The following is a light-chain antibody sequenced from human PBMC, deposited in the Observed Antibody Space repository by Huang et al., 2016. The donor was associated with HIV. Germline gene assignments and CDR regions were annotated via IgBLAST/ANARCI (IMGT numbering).Light chain of an antibody. CDR1: TDLVDDDGLSH. Sequence: IVLTQSPLSLSVTPGQAASMSCSSNTDLVDDDGLSHVSWHRQRPGQPQQPLIYDISERFPGVAYRFSGSGSGRRFTLKISRVERGYVAIYYCTETTRSSLTLGGGTSV. V-gene: IGKV2D-29*01. CDR2: DIS. CDR3: TETTRSSLT. J-gene: IGKJ4*02.